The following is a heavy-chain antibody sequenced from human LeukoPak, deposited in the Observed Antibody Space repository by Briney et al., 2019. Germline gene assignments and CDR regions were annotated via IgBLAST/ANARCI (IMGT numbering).Heavy chain of an antibody. D-gene: IGHD6-13*01. CDR3: AKDMGGIAAALDY. Sequence: PGGSLRLSCAASGFTFDDYAMPWVRHAPGKGLEWVSGISWNSGSIVYADSVKGRFTISRDNAKNSLYLQMNSLRAEDTALYYCAKDMGGIAAALDYWGQGTLVTVSS. CDR1: GFTFDDYA. V-gene: IGHV3-9*01. CDR2: ISWNSGSI. J-gene: IGHJ4*02.